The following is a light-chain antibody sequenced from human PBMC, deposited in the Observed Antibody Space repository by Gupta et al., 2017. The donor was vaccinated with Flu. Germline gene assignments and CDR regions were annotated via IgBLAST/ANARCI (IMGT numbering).Light chain of an antibody. Sequence: YELTHPASESVSPGQPASITCSGDKLGDKYACWYQQKPGQSPVLVIYQDSKRPSGNPDRFSGSNSGNTVTMTISGTQAMDEADYYCPEWDSSTVVFGGGTKLTVL. V-gene: IGLV3-1*01. J-gene: IGLJ2*01. CDR2: QDS. CDR3: PEWDSSTVV. CDR1: KLGDKY.